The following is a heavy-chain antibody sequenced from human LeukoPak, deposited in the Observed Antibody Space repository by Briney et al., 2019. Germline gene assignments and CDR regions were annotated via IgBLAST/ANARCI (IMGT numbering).Heavy chain of an antibody. CDR1: GGSISIYY. CDR3: ARVSGSYPYYFDY. V-gene: IGHV4-59*01. Sequence: PSETLSLTCTVSGGSISIYYWSWVRQPPGKGLEWLGYVYNSGSTSYNPSLKSRVTISSDTSKNQFSLKLTSVTAADTAVYYCARVSGSYPYYFDYWGQGTLVTVSS. D-gene: IGHD1-26*01. CDR2: VYNSGST. J-gene: IGHJ4*02.